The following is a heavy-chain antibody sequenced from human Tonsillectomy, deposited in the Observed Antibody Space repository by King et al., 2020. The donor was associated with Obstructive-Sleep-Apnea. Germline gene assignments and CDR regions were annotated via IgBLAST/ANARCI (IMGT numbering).Heavy chain of an antibody. Sequence: VQLVESGGGLVKPGGSLRLSCAASGFTFSSYSMNWVRQAPGKGLEWVSSISSSSNYIYYEDSVKGRFTISRDNAKNSLYLQMNSLRAEDTAVYYCASVGQWGGDLYSGSSDVWGQGTMVTVSS. D-gene: IGHD2-21*02. CDR2: ISSSSNYI. CDR3: ASVGQWGGDLYSGSSDV. J-gene: IGHJ3*01. CDR1: GFTFSSYS. V-gene: IGHV3-21*01.